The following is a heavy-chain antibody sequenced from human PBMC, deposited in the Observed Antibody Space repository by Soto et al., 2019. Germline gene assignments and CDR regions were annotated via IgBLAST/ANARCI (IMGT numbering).Heavy chain of an antibody. CDR3: AKDPHLSGYYYGWLES. J-gene: IGHJ5*01. CDR2: ISFDGTKE. V-gene: IGHV3-30*18. CDR1: GFTFRNYG. Sequence: QVQLVESGGGVVQPGTSLRLSCAASGFTFRNYGMHWVRQAPGKGLEWVAVISFDGTKEHYVDSVKGRFTVSRDNSKNTLYLQINSLRPEDTAVYFCAKDPHLSGYYYGWLESWGQGTLVTVSS. D-gene: IGHD3-22*01.